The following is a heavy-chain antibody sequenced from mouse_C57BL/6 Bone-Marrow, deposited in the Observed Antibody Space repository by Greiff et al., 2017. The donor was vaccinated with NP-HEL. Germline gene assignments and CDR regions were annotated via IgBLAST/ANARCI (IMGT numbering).Heavy chain of an antibody. Sequence: QVQLQQPGAELVKPVASVKLPCKASFSTFTIYLMHWVNHRPGRGLEWIGRIDPNSFCTKYNEKFKSKATLTVDKPSSTAYMQLSSLTSEDSAVYYCARLYYGSSPHYYAMDYWGQGTSVTVSS. CDR3: ARLYYGSSPHYYAMDY. J-gene: IGHJ4*01. CDR1: FSTFTIYL. CDR2: IDPNSFCT. D-gene: IGHD1-1*01. V-gene: IGHV1-72*01.